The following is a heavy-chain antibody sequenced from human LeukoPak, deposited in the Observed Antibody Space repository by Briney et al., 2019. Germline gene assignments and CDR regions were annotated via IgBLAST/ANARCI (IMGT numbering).Heavy chain of an antibody. Sequence: GSLSLSCAASGFTFSSYWMSWVRQAPGKGLEWVANIKQDGSEKYYVDSVKGRFTISRDNAKNSLYLQMNSLRAEDTAVYYCAREAWYDFWSGYYNPLYFDYWGQGTLVTVSS. V-gene: IGHV3-7*03. CDR2: IKQDGSEK. J-gene: IGHJ4*02. CDR1: GFTFSSYW. CDR3: AREAWYDFWSGYYNPLYFDY. D-gene: IGHD3-3*01.